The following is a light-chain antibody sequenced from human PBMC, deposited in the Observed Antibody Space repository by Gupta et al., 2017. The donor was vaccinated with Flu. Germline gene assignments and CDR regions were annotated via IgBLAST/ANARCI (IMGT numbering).Light chain of an antibody. J-gene: IGKJ4*01. CDR3: QTHNSAPTT. CDR2: AAS. V-gene: IGKV1-27*01. Sequence: VAWYQQQSGKVPTPLIYAASSLQAGVPSRFSGSGPGTVFTLTITSLQPADFSTYYCQTHNSAPTTFGGGSMEE.